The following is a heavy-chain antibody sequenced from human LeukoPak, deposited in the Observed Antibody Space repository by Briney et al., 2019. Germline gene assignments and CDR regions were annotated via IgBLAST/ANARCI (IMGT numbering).Heavy chain of an antibody. CDR3: TRFALGIYDNYDFWSGYGLGAFDI. CDR2: IRSKAYGGTT. D-gene: IGHD3-3*01. J-gene: IGHJ3*02. Sequence: PAGGSLRLSCTASGFTFGDYVMSWFRQAPGKGLEWVGFIRSKAYGGTTEYAASVKGRFTISRDDSKSIAYLQMNSLKTEDTAVYYCTRFALGIYDNYDFWSGYGLGAFDIWGQGTMVTVSS. CDR1: GFTFGDYV. V-gene: IGHV3-49*03.